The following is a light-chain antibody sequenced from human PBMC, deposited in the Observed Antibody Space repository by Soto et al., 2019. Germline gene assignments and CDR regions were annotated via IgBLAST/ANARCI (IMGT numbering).Light chain of an antibody. CDR1: QSVGSS. Sequence: EIVLTQSPATLSSFPGERATLSCRASQSVGSSLAWYQQKLGQAPRLLIYAASDRATGIPGRFSGSGSGTDFTLIISSLEPEDFAFYYCQQGNTWPWTFGQGTKVDIK. CDR3: QQGNTWPWT. CDR2: AAS. J-gene: IGKJ1*01. V-gene: IGKV3-11*01.